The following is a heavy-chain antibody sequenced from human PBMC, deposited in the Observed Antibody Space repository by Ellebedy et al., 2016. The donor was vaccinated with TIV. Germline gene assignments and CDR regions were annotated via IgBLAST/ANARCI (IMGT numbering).Heavy chain of an antibody. J-gene: IGHJ4*02. CDR3: ARGGSEGVVLGSSWYSDY. D-gene: IGHD6-13*01. CDR1: GGSFSGYY. Sequence: SETLSLTXAVYGGSFSGYYWSWIRQPPGKGLEWIGEINHSGSTNYNPSLKSRVTISVDTSKNQFSLKLSSVTAADTAVYYCARGGSEGVVLGSSWYSDYWGQGTLVTVSS. V-gene: IGHV4-34*01. CDR2: INHSGST.